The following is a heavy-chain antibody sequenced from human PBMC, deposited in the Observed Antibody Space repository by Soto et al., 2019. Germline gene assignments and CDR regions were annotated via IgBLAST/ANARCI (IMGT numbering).Heavy chain of an antibody. J-gene: IGHJ5*02. Sequence: SETLSLTCGVYVGPLSDYSWNWIRQSPGEGLEWIGFITYSGTTSYSPSLKSRVAISLDTSKNQFSLSLSSVTAADTAVYYCARGRGYSYGLDPWGQGTLVTVSS. CDR3: ARGRGYSYGLDP. CDR2: ITYSGTT. V-gene: IGHV4-30-4*01. CDR1: VGPLSDYS. D-gene: IGHD5-18*01.